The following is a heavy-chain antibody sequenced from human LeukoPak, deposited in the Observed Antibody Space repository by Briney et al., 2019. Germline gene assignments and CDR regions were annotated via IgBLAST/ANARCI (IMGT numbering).Heavy chain of an antibody. CDR3: TRHDDYGDY. J-gene: IGHJ4*02. V-gene: IGHV3-73*01. Sequence: PGGSLRLSCAASGFTFSGSAMHWVRQASGKGLEWVGRIRSKANSYATAYAASVKGRFTISREDSKNTAYLQMNSLKTEDTAVYYCTRHDDYGDYWGQGTLVTVSS. CDR2: IRSKANSYAT. CDR1: GFTFSGSA.